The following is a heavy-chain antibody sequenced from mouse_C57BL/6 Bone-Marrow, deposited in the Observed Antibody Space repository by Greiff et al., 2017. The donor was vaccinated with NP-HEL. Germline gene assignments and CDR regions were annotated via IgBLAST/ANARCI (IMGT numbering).Heavy chain of an antibody. CDR2: IYPRSGNT. V-gene: IGHV1-81*01. CDR1: GYTFTSYG. D-gene: IGHD4-1*02. J-gene: IGHJ4*01. Sequence: QVHVKQSGAELARPGASVKLSCKASGYTFTSYGISWVKQRTGQGLEWIGEIYPRSGNTYYNEKFKGKATLTADKSSSTAYMELRSLTSEDSAVYFCAPQLGQGDYAMDYWGQGTSVTVSS. CDR3: APQLGQGDYAMDY.